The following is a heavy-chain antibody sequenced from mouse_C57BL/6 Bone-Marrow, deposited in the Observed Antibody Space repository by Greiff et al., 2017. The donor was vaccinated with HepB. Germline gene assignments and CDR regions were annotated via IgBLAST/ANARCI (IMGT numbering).Heavy chain of an antibody. J-gene: IGHJ1*03. V-gene: IGHV10-1*01. Sequence: EVHLVESGGGLVQPKGSLKLSCAASGFSFNTYAMNWVRQAPGKGLEWVARIRSKSNNYATYYADSVKDRFTISRDDSESMLYLQMNNLKTEDTAMYYGVRQYYGSSYDVWGTGTTVTVSS. CDR1: GFSFNTYA. D-gene: IGHD1-1*01. CDR3: VRQYYGSSYDV. CDR2: IRSKSNNYAT.